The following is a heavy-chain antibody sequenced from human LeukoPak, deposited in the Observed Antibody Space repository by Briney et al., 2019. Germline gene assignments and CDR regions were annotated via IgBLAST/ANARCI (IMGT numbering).Heavy chain of an antibody. CDR1: GYTLTELS. V-gene: IGHV1-24*01. Sequence: ASVKVSCKVSGYTLTELSMHWVRQAPGKGLEWMGGFDPEDGETIYAQKFQGRVTMTEDTSTDTAYMELSSLRSEDTAVYYCARIGQQLALRYYGMDVWGQGTTVTVSS. CDR3: ARIGQQLALRYYGMDV. J-gene: IGHJ6*02. D-gene: IGHD6-13*01. CDR2: FDPEDGET.